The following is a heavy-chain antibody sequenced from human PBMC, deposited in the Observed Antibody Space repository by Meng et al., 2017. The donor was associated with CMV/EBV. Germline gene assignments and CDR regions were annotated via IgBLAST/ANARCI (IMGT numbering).Heavy chain of an antibody. J-gene: IGHJ6*02. Sequence: GESLKISCAASGFTFSNAWMSWVRQAPGKGLEWVGRIKSKTDGGTTDYAAPVKGRFTISRDDSKNTLYLQMNSLKTEDTAVYYCTTSDSSGYYRYYYYGMDVWSQGTTVTVSS. CDR1: GFTFSNAW. D-gene: IGHD3-22*01. CDR3: TTSDSSGYYRYYYYGMDV. CDR2: IKSKTDGGTT. V-gene: IGHV3-15*01.